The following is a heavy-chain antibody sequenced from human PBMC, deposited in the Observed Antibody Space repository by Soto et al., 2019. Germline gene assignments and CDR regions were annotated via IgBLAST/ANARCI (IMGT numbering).Heavy chain of an antibody. D-gene: IGHD3-3*01. CDR3: ARPGVAYDAFDI. CDR1: GYTLTMYA. J-gene: IGHJ3*02. Sequence: ASVKVSCRASGYTLTMYAMHWVRQAPGQRLEWMGWINSGNGDTIYSQKSQGRVTLTRDTSASTAYMALSSLRSEDTAVYYCARPGVAYDAFDIWGQGTMVTVSS. V-gene: IGHV1-3*04. CDR2: INSGNGDT.